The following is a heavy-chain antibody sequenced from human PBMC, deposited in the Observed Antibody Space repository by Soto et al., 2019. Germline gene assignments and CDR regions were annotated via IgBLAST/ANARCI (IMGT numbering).Heavy chain of an antibody. CDR2: INSDGSST. Sequence: GGSLRLSCAASGFTFSSYWMHWVRQAPGKGLVWVSRINSDGSSTSYADSVKGRFTISRDNAKNTLYLQMNSLRAEDTAVYYCARGPRDCSGGSCQGTIDAFDIWGQGTMVTVSS. CDR3: ARGPRDCSGGSCQGTIDAFDI. V-gene: IGHV3-74*01. J-gene: IGHJ3*02. CDR1: GFTFSSYW. D-gene: IGHD2-15*01.